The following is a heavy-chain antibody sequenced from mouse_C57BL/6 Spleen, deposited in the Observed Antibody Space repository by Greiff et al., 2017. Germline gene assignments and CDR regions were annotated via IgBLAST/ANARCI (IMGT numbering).Heavy chain of an antibody. Sequence: QVQLKESGPELVKPGASVKISCKASGYSFTSYYIPWVKQRPGQGLEWIGWIYPGSGNTKYNEKFKGKATLTADTSSSTAYMQLSSLTSEDSAVYYCAKDYAMDYWGQGTSVTVSS. CDR2: IYPGSGNT. CDR3: AKDYAMDY. CDR1: GYSFTSYY. J-gene: IGHJ4*01. V-gene: IGHV1-66*01.